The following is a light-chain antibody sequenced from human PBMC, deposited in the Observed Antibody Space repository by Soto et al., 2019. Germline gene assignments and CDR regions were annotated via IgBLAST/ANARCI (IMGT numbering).Light chain of an antibody. Sequence: QPVLTQPASVSGSPGQSITISCTGTSSDVGSYNLVSWYQQHPGKAPKLMIYEGSKRPSGVSSRFSGSKSGNTASLTISGLQAEDEADYYCCSYAGNSNVFGTGTKLTVL. V-gene: IGLV2-23*03. CDR1: SSDVGSYNL. CDR2: EGS. J-gene: IGLJ1*01. CDR3: CSYAGNSNV.